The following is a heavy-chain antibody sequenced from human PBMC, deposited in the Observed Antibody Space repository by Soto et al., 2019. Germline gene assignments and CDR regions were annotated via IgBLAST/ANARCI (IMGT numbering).Heavy chain of an antibody. Sequence: PGGSLRLSCAASGFTFSNYFIHWVRQVPGEGLVWVSRMSGDGKTISYADPVKGRFTISRDNAKNTLYLQMNSLRVEDTAVYYCARTYVPGIAGFDPWGQGTLVTVSS. V-gene: IGHV3-74*01. CDR2: MSGDGKTI. CDR1: GFTFSNYF. J-gene: IGHJ5*02. CDR3: ARTYVPGIAGFDP. D-gene: IGHD1-1*01.